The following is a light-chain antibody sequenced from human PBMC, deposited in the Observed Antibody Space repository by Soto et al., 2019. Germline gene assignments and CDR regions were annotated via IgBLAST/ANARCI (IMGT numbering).Light chain of an antibody. J-gene: IGKJ2*01. CDR2: DAS. CDR3: QQYNNWPPYT. CDR1: HSVGGN. V-gene: IGKV3-15*01. Sequence: EIVMTQSPATLSVSPGERVTLSCRATHSVGGNLAWYQQTPGQAPRLLIYDASTRATGIPARFSGSGSGTEFTHTISSLQSEDFAVYFCQQYNNWPPYTFGQGTKLEIK.